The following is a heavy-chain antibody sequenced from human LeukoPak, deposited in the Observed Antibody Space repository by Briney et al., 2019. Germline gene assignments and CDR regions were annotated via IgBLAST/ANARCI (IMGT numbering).Heavy chain of an antibody. CDR3: ARGGYYDILALPYYYGMDV. CDR1: GGSISSGDYY. Sequence: SETLSLTCTVSGGSISSGDYYWSWIRQPPGKGLEWIGYVYYSGSTYYNPSLKSRVTISVDTSKNQFSLKLSSVTAADTAVYYCARGGYYDILALPYYYGMDVWGQGTTVTVSS. J-gene: IGHJ6*02. CDR2: VYYSGST. D-gene: IGHD3-9*01. V-gene: IGHV4-30-4*01.